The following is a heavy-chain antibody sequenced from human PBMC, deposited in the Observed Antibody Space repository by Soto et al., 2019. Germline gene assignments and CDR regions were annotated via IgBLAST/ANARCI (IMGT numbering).Heavy chain of an antibody. J-gene: IGHJ4*02. Sequence: QVQLVQSGAEVKKPGASVKVSCKASGYTFTSYYMHWVRQAPGQGLEWMGIINPSGGSTSYAQKFQGRVTMTRDTSTSTVYMELSSLRYEDTAVYYCARDFRRGLDFDYWGQGTLVTVSS. CDR3: ARDFRRGLDFDY. D-gene: IGHD3-10*01. CDR1: GYTFTSYY. V-gene: IGHV1-46*01. CDR2: INPSGGST.